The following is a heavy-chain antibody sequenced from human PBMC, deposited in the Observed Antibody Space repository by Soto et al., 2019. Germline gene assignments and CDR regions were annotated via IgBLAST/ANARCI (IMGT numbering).Heavy chain of an antibody. Sequence: SETLSLTCSVSGGSISSYCWSWIRQSPGKGLEWIGYMFYTGTTSYSPSLKSRVTISVDMSKNQFFLKLSSVTAADTAVYYCARGLLWFGELENWFDPWGQGILVT. CDR3: ARGLLWFGELENWFDP. D-gene: IGHD3-10*01. CDR2: MFYTGTT. V-gene: IGHV4-59*08. J-gene: IGHJ5*02. CDR1: GGSISSYC.